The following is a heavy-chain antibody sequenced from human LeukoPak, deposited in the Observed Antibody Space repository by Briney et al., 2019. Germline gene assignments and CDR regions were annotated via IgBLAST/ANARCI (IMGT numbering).Heavy chain of an antibody. CDR3: ARVVTATYYYYGMDV. CDR1: GYTFTGYY. J-gene: IGHJ6*02. V-gene: IGHV1-2*02. CDR2: INPNSGGT. Sequence: ASVKVSCKASGYTFTGYYMPWVRQAPGQGLEWMGWINPNSGGTNYAQKFQGRVTMTRDTSISTAYMELSRLRSDDTAVYYCARVVTATYYYYGMDVWGQGTTVTVSS. D-gene: IGHD2-21*02.